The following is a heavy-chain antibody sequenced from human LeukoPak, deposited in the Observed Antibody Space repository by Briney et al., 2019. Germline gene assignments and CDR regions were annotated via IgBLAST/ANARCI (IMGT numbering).Heavy chain of an antibody. V-gene: IGHV3-21*01. Sequence: GGSLRLSCAASGFPFSTHSMNWVRQAPGKGLEWVSSISTSSSYIYYADSVKGRFTISRDNAKNSLYLQMNSLRAEDTAVYYCARLIVAPFYFDYWGQGTLVTVSS. CDR1: GFPFSTHS. J-gene: IGHJ4*02. D-gene: IGHD5-12*01. CDR2: ISTSSSYI. CDR3: ARLIVAPFYFDY.